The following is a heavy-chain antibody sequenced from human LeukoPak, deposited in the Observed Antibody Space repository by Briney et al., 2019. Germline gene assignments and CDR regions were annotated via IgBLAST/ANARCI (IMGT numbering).Heavy chain of an antibody. CDR2: IIPIFGTA. Sequence: ASVKVSCKASGGTFSSYAISWVRQAPRQGLEWMGGIIPIFGTANYAQKFQGRVTITADESTSTAYMELRSLRSEDTAVYYCARETGYCSGGSCYFYYFDYWGQGTLVTVSS. CDR1: GGTFSSYA. CDR3: ARETGYCSGGSCYFYYFDY. D-gene: IGHD2-15*01. V-gene: IGHV1-69*13. J-gene: IGHJ4*02.